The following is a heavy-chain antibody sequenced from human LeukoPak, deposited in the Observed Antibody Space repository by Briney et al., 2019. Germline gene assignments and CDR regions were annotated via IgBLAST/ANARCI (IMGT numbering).Heavy chain of an antibody. CDR3: ARGALSYGIPIDY. CDR1: GYTFTSYD. V-gene: IGHV1-8*03. Sequence: GASVKVSCKASGYTFTSYDINWVRQATGQGLEWMGWMNPNSGNTGYAQKFQGRVTITRNTSISTAYMELSSLRSEDTAVYYCARGALSYGIPIDYWGQGTLVTVSS. J-gene: IGHJ4*02. CDR2: MNPNSGNT. D-gene: IGHD5-18*01.